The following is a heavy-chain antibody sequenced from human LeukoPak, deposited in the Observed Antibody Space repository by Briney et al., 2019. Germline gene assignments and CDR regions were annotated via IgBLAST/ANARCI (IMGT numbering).Heavy chain of an antibody. CDR2: INNSSSYI. V-gene: IGHV3-21*06. D-gene: IGHD2-15*01. Sequence: GGSLRLSCAASGFTFSSYSMNWVRQAPGEGLEWVSSINNSSSYIYYADSVKGRFTISRDNAKNSLYLHMNSLRAEDTAVYYCAREGGWNLPTLVYWGQGTLVTVSS. CDR1: GFTFSSYS. CDR3: AREGGWNLPTLVY. J-gene: IGHJ4*02.